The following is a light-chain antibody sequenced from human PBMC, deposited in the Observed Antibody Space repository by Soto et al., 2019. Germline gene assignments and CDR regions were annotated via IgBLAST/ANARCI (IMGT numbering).Light chain of an antibody. J-gene: IGKJ2*01. V-gene: IGKV3-20*01. Sequence: VLTQSPGTLSVSPGGRATLSCRASQSVTSNYLAWYQQRPGQAPRLLIYAASNRAAGIPDRFSGSGSGTDFTLSIRSLQPEDFAVYYCQHSGTSLYTFGQGTKLEIK. CDR2: AAS. CDR1: QSVTSNY. CDR3: QHSGTSLYT.